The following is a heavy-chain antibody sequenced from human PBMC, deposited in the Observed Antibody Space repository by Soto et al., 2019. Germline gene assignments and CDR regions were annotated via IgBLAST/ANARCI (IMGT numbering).Heavy chain of an antibody. Sequence: SETLSLTCAVYGGSFSGYYWSWIRQPPGKGLEWIGEINHSGSTNYNPSLKSRVTISVDTSKNQFSLKLSSVTAADTAVYYCARYSSSSDFWFDHWGQGTLVTV. CDR3: ARYSSSSDFWFDH. CDR1: GGSFSGYY. D-gene: IGHD6-6*01. J-gene: IGHJ5*02. CDR2: INHSGST. V-gene: IGHV4-34*01.